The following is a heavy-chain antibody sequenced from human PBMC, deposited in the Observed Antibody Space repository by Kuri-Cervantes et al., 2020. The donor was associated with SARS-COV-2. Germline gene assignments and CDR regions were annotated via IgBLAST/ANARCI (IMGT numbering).Heavy chain of an antibody. J-gene: IGHJ5*02. V-gene: IGHV1-46*01. D-gene: IGHD1-1*01. CDR2: INPSGSGT. CDR3: ATASPHYVQSNWFDP. CDR1: GYTFTSYD. Sequence: ASVKVSCKASGYTFTSYDINWVRQAPGQGLEWMGIINPSGSGTRYPQRFQGRVSMTEDTSTDTAYMELSSLRSEDTAVYYCATASPHYVQSNWFDPWGQGTLVTVSS.